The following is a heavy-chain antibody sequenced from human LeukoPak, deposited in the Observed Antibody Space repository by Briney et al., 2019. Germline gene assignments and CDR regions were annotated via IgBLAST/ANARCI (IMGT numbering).Heavy chain of an antibody. V-gene: IGHV3-74*01. Sequence: GGSLRLSCVASKFTFNTYWMSWVRQAPGKGLVWVSRINSDGRSTRYADSVKGRFTISRDNAKNTLYLQMNSLRVEDTAVYYCAREIDYGEVSSDYWGQGTLVTVSS. CDR1: KFTFNTYW. CDR3: AREIDYGEVSSDY. J-gene: IGHJ4*02. D-gene: IGHD4-17*01. CDR2: INSDGRST.